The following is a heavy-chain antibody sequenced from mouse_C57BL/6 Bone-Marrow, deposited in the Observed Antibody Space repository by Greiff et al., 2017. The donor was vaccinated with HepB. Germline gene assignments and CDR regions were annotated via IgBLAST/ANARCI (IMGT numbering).Heavy chain of an antibody. D-gene: IGHD2-4*01. CDR1: GYTFTDYY. Sequence: VQLKQSGPELVKPGASVKISCKASGYTFTDYYMNWVKQSHGKSLEWIGDINPNNGGTSYNQKFKGKATLTVDKSSSTAYMELRSLTSEDSAVYYCARENFFYDYDTFDYWGQGTTLTVSS. CDR3: ARENFFYDYDTFDY. J-gene: IGHJ2*01. V-gene: IGHV1-26*01. CDR2: INPNNGGT.